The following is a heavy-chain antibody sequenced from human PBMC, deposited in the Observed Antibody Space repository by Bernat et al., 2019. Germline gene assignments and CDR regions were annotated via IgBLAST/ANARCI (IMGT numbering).Heavy chain of an antibody. CDR3: ARGDVGITIFGADY. Sequence: QVQLQQWGAGLLKPSETLSLTCAVYGGSFSGYYWSWIRQPPGKGLEWIGEIYHSGSTNYNPSLKSRVTISVDTSKNQFSLKLSSVTAADTAVYYCARGDVGITIFGADYWGQGTLVTVSS. CDR2: IYHSGST. D-gene: IGHD3-3*01. J-gene: IGHJ4*02. V-gene: IGHV4-34*01. CDR1: GGSFSGYY.